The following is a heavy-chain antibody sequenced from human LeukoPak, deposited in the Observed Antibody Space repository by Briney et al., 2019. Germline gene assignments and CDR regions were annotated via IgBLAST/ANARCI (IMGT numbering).Heavy chain of an antibody. V-gene: IGHV1-8*03. CDR2: MNPNSGNT. D-gene: IGHD3-16*01. J-gene: IGHJ1*01. CDR1: GYTFTSYD. Sequence: ASVEVSCRASGYTFTSYDINWVRQATGQGLEWMGWMNPNSGNTGYAQKFQGRVTITRNTSISTAYMELSSLRSEDTAVYYCARHTGEGSHFQHWGQGSLVTVSS. CDR3: ARHTGEGSHFQH.